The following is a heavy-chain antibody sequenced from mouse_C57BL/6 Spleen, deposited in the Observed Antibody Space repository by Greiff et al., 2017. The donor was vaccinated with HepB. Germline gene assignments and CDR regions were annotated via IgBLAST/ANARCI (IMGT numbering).Heavy chain of an antibody. Sequence: QVQLQQPGAELVMPGASVKLSCKASGYTFTSYWMHWVKQRPGQGLEWIGEIDPSDSYTNYNQKFKGKSTLTVDKSSSTAYMQLSSLTAEDSAVYYCARGDTTVVAPVYWGQGTTLTVSS. J-gene: IGHJ2*01. CDR1: GYTFTSYW. D-gene: IGHD1-1*01. V-gene: IGHV1-69*01. CDR2: IDPSDSYT. CDR3: ARGDTTVVAPVY.